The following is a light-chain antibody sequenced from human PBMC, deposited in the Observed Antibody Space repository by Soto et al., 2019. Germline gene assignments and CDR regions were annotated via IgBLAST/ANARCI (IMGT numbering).Light chain of an antibody. Sequence: QSALAQPASVSGALGQSITISCTGTSSDVGGYNFVSWYQQHPGKAPTLMIYEVNNRPSGVSNRFSGSTFGNTASLTISGLQAEDDADYYCSSWTSSTTQVLGGGTKLTVL. V-gene: IGLV2-14*01. CDR1: SSDVGGYNF. CDR3: SSWTSSTTQV. J-gene: IGLJ3*02. CDR2: EVN.